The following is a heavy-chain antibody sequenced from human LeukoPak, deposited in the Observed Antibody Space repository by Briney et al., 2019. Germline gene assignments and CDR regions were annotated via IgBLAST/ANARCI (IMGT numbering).Heavy chain of an antibody. V-gene: IGHV3-23*01. D-gene: IGHD3-3*01. CDR2: FSDVT. CDR3: AKDWYDY. J-gene: IGHJ4*02. Sequence: GGSLRLSCVASGFTFRDYPMIWVPQAPGEGLEYVSVFSDVTHYADSVKGRFTISRDNSKNTLYLQMNSLRVEDTAIYYCAKDWYDYWGQGTLVTVSS. CDR1: GFTFRDYP.